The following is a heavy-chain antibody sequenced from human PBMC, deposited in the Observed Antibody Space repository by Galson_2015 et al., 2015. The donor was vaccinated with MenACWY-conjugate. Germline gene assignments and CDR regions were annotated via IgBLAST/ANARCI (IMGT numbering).Heavy chain of an antibody. J-gene: IGHJ5*02. CDR3: ARENVATLIDL. CDR1: GFTVTSNY. V-gene: IGHV3-66*01. CDR2: IYAGGST. Sequence: SLRLSCAASGFTVTSNYMSWVRQAPGKALEWVAVIYAGGSTDYADSVRGRFTISRDNPRHTLYLQMDSLRPEDTALYYCARENVATLIDLWGQGTLVTVSS. D-gene: IGHD2-15*01.